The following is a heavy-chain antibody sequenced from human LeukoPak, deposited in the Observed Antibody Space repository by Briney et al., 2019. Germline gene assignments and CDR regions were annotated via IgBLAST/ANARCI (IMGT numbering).Heavy chain of an antibody. V-gene: IGHV4-59*12. CDR3: ARAVGGYSYGYVPNLYYFDY. J-gene: IGHJ4*02. CDR2: IHYTGST. CDR1: GGSISSYY. Sequence: SETLSLTCTVSGGSISSYYWSWIRQPPRKGLEWIGYIHYTGSTNYNPSLKSRVTISVDTSKNQFSLKLSSVTAADTAVYYCARAVGGYSYGYVPNLYYFDYWGQGTLVTVSS. D-gene: IGHD5-18*01.